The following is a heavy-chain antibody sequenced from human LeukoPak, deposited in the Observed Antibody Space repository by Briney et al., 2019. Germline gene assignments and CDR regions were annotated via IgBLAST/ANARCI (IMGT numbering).Heavy chain of an antibody. J-gene: IGHJ6*03. CDR1: GFTFDDYG. Sequence: GGSLRLSCAASGFTFDDYGMSWVRQAPGKGLEWVSGINWNGGSTGYADSVKGRFTISRDNAKNSLYLQMNSLRAEDTALYYCARDGGPITMVRGVSYYMDVWGKGTTVTVSS. CDR3: ARDGGPITMVRGVSYYMDV. CDR2: INWNGGST. D-gene: IGHD3-10*01. V-gene: IGHV3-20*04.